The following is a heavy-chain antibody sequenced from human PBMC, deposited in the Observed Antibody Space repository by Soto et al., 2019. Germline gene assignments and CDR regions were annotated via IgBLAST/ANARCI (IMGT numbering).Heavy chain of an antibody. CDR2: ISYDGSNK. V-gene: IGHV3-30*18. D-gene: IGHD6-6*01. J-gene: IGHJ4*02. Sequence: GGSLRLSCAASGFTFSSYGMHWVRQAPGKGLEWVAVISYDGSNKYYADSVKGRFTISRDNSKNTLYLQMNSLRAEDTAVYYCAKAAYSSLLRLDYWGQGTLVTVSS. CDR1: GFTFSSYG. CDR3: AKAAYSSLLRLDY.